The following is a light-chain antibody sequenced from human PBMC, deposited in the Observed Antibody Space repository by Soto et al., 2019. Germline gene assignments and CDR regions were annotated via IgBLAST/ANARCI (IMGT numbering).Light chain of an antibody. CDR3: QQYYSYPRT. V-gene: IGKV1-8*01. CDR2: AAS. CDR1: QGISSY. J-gene: IGKJ1*01. Sequence: AIRMTQSPSSFSASTGDRVTITCRASQGISSYLAWYQQKPGKAPKLLTYAASTLQSGVPSRFSGSGSGTDFTLTISCLQSEDFATYYCQQYYSYPRTFGQGTKGDNK.